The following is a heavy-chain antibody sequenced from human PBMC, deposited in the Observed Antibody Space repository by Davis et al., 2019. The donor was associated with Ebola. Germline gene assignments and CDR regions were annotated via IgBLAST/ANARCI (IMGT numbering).Heavy chain of an antibody. CDR1: GFTFSSYW. Sequence: GSLRLSCAASGFTFSSYWMSWVRQSPGKGLEWIGEIHHTGNINYNPSLRSRVSMSVDNSRNQFSLKLTSVTAADTAIYYCARNVVVIDVISNWLDTWGQGTLVTVSS. V-gene: IGHV4-4*02. CDR3: ARNVVVIDVISNWLDT. D-gene: IGHD2-15*01. J-gene: IGHJ5*02. CDR2: IHHTGNI.